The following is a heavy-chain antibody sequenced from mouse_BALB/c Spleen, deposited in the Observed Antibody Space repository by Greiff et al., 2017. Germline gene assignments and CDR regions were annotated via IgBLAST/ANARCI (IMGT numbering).Heavy chain of an antibody. Sequence: EVQLKESGGGLVKPGGSLKLSCAASGFTFSSYAMSWVRQTPEKRLEWVATISSGGSYTYYPDSVKGRFTISRDNAKNTLYLQMSSLRSEDTAMYYCARPRDDYAMDYWGQGTSVTVSS. V-gene: IGHV5-9-3*01. J-gene: IGHJ4*01. CDR2: ISSGGSYT. D-gene: IGHD3-3*01. CDR3: ARPRDDYAMDY. CDR1: GFTFSSYA.